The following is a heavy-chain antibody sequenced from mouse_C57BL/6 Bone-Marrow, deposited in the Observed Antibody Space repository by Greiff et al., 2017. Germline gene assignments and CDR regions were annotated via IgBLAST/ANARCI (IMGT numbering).Heavy chain of an antibody. J-gene: IGHJ4*01. CDR1: GFTFSDYG. CDR2: ISSGSSTI. Sequence: EVQRVESGGGLVKPGGSLKLSCAASGFTFSDYGMHWVRQAPEKGLEWVAYISSGSSTIYYADTVKGRFTISRDNAKNTLFLQMTSLRSEDTAMYYCARRNYYGSSYDYAMDDWGQGTSVTVSS. D-gene: IGHD1-1*01. V-gene: IGHV5-17*01. CDR3: ARRNYYGSSYDYAMDD.